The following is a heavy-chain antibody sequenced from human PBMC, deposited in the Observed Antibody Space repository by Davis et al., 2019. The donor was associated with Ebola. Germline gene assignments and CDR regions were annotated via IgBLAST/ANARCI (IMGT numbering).Heavy chain of an antibody. CDR3: ARDPSHDYGDYVGGWFDP. J-gene: IGHJ5*02. Sequence: GESLKISCAASGFTFSSYWMSWVRQAPGKGLEWVSGISSSGDSTYYADSVKGRFTISRDNSKNTLYLQMNSLRAEDTAVYYCARDPSHDYGDYVGGWFDPWGQGTLVTVSS. CDR2: ISSSGDST. CDR1: GFTFSSYW. V-gene: IGHV3-23*01. D-gene: IGHD4-17*01.